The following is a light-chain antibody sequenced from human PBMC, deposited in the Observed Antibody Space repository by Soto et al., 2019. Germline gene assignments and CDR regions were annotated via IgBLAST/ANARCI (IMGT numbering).Light chain of an antibody. J-gene: IGKJ5*01. Sequence: EIVMTQSPATLSVSPGERATLSCRASQSVSSSYLAWYQQKPGQPPRLLIYGASSRATGIPDRFSGSGSGTDFTLTISRLEPEDFAVFYCQHYDSLPITFGQGTRLAIK. V-gene: IGKV3-20*01. CDR1: QSVSSSY. CDR2: GAS. CDR3: QHYDSLPIT.